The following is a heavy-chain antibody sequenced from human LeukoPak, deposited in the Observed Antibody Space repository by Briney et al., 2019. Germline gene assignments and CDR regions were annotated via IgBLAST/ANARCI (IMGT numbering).Heavy chain of an antibody. CDR2: IRYDGSNK. Sequence: PGGSLRLSCAASGFTFSSYGMHWVRQAPGKGLEWVAFIRYDGSNKYYADSVKGRFTISRDNSKNTLYLQMNSLRAEDTAVYYRAKVGDDIVVVVDPDYWGQGTLVTVSS. D-gene: IGHD2-15*01. J-gene: IGHJ4*02. CDR3: AKVGDDIVVVVDPDY. V-gene: IGHV3-30*02. CDR1: GFTFSSYG.